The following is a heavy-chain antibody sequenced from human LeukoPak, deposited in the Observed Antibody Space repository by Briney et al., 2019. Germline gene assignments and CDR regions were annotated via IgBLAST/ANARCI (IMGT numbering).Heavy chain of an antibody. CDR2: ISGSGGST. V-gene: IGHV3-23*01. CDR1: GFTFSSYA. D-gene: IGHD3-3*01. J-gene: IGHJ5*02. Sequence: GGSLRLSCAASGFTFSSYAMSWVRQAPGKGLEWVSAISGSGGSTYYADSVKGRFTISRDNSKNTLYLQMNSLRAEDTAVYCCAKDGLHYDFWSGSPFDPWGQGTLVTVSS. CDR3: AKDGLHYDFWSGSPFDP.